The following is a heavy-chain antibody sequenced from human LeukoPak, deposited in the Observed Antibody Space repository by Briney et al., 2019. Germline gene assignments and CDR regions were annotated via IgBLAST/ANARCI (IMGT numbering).Heavy chain of an antibody. V-gene: IGHV1-18*01. CDR2: ISAYNGNT. CDR3: ARDSHGMGATAWYY. CDR1: GYTFTSYG. J-gene: IGHJ4*02. Sequence: PWASVKVSCKASGYTFTSYGISWVRQAPGQGLEWMGWISAYNGNTNYAQKLQGRVTMTTGTSTSTAYMELRSLRSDDTAVYYCARDSHGMGATAWYYWGQGTLVTVSS. D-gene: IGHD1-26*01.